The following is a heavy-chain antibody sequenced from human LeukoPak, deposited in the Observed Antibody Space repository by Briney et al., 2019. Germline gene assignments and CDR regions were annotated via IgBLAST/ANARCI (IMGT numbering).Heavy chain of an antibody. J-gene: IGHJ3*02. V-gene: IGHV4-34*01. CDR1: GGSFSGYY. CDR3: ARPAAPGGITYYDAFDI. CDR2: ISSGGNT. Sequence: SETLSLTCAVSGGSFSGYYWTWIRQSPGKGLEWIGEISSGGNTNENPSPSLKSRVTISVDRSKNQFSLKLSSVTAADTAVYYCARPAAPGGITYYDAFDIWGQGTMVTVSS. D-gene: IGHD3-10*01.